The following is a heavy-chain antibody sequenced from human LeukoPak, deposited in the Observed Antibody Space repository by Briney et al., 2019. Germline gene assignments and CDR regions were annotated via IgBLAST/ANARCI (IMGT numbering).Heavy chain of an antibody. CDR3: ARDRGYSYGYPFDY. V-gene: IGHV3-74*01. CDR1: GFSFSIYW. CDR2: IKTDGSIA. Sequence: PGGSLRLSCAASGFSFSIYWMHWVRQAPGKGPVWVSRIKTDGSIADYADSVKGRFTISRDNAKNSLYLQMNSLIAAATAVYYWARDRGYSYGYPFDYWGQGTLVTVSS. D-gene: IGHD5-18*01. J-gene: IGHJ4*02.